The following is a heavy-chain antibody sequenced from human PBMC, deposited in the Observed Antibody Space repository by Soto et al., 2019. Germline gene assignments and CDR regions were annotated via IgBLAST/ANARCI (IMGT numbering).Heavy chain of an antibody. J-gene: IGHJ5*02. CDR1: GGSISSYY. CDR2: IYYSGST. CDR3: ARQKKTFTFNWFDP. V-gene: IGHV4-59*08. Sequence: QVQLQESGPGLVKPSETLSLTCTVSGGSISSYYWSWIRQPPGKGLEWIGYIYYSGSTNYNPSLKSRVTISVDTSKNQFSLKLSSVTAADPAVYYCARQKKTFTFNWFDPWGQGTLVTVSS.